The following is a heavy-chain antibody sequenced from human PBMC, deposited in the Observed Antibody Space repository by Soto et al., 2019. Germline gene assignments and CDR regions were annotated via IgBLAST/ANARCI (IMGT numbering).Heavy chain of an antibody. Sequence: SETLSLTCTVSGGSISSGGYYWSWIRQHPGKGLEWIGYIYYSGSTYYNPSLKSRVTISVDTSKNQFSLKLSSVTAADTAVYYCARAGPTHSSGYYPDYWGQGPLVTVSS. CDR1: GGSISSGGYY. CDR2: IYYSGST. D-gene: IGHD3-22*01. V-gene: IGHV4-31*03. CDR3: ARAGPTHSSGYYPDY. J-gene: IGHJ4*02.